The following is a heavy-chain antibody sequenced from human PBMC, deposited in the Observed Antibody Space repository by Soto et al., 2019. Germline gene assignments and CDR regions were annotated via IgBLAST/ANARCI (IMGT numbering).Heavy chain of an antibody. CDR3: TTRPSSVGWFDP. D-gene: IGHD6-6*01. CDR1: GGSISSYY. V-gene: IGHV4-59*01. Sequence: SETLSLTCSISGGSISSYYWTWIRQPPGKGLEWIGNIYYTGSTNYSPSLKSRVTISIDTSKNQFSLQLTSVTAADTAMYYCTTRPSSVGWFDPWGQGALVTVSS. CDR2: IYYTGST. J-gene: IGHJ5*02.